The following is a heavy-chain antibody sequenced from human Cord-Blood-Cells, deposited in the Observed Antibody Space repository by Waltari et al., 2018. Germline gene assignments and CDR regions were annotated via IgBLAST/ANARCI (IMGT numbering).Heavy chain of an antibody. J-gene: IGHJ3*02. V-gene: IGHV3-9*03. Sequence: EVQLVESGGGLVQPGRSLRLSRAASGFTFDDYAMHWVRQAPGKGLEWVSGISWNSGSIGYADSVKGRFTISRDNAKNSLYLQMNSLRAEDMALYYCAKDIEGYARGLGAFDIWGQGTMVTVSS. CDR2: ISWNSGSI. CDR1: GFTFDDYA. D-gene: IGHD3-16*01. CDR3: AKDIEGYARGLGAFDI.